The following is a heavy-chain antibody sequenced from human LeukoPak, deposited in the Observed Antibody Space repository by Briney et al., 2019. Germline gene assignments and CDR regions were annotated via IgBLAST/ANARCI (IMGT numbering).Heavy chain of an antibody. D-gene: IGHD5-12*01. V-gene: IGHV3-21*01. CDR2: ISSEGSFI. J-gene: IGHJ4*02. Sequence: PGGSLRLSCAASGFTFSSYTINWVRQAPGGGLEWVSSISSEGSFIFYGDSVRGRFTISRDNAKNSVYRQMKSLSADDTAVYYCAIFGGYSGYDLFDYWGQGALVTVSS. CDR3: AIFGGYSGYDLFDY. CDR1: GFTFSSYT.